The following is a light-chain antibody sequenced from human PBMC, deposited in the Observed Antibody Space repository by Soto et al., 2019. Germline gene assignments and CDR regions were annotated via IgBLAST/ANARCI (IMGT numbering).Light chain of an antibody. CDR1: SSNIGSNY. Sequence: QLVLTQPTSASGTPGQRVTISCSGSSSNIGSNYVYWYQQLPGTAPKLLIYRNNQRPSGVPDRFSGAKSGTSASLAISGLRSEDEADYYCAAWDDSRSGGVFGGGTKLTVL. J-gene: IGLJ3*02. CDR3: AAWDDSRSGGV. V-gene: IGLV1-47*01. CDR2: RNN.